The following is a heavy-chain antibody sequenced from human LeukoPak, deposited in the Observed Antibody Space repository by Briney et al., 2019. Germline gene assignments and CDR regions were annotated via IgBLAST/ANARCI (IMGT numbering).Heavy chain of an antibody. Sequence: GGSLRLSCAASGFNFNVYSMNWVRQAPGKGLEWISYITSDSNTIYYADSVRGRFTISRDNAKKSVYLELSNLRVDDTAMYYCARTGYSSSSGWAYYYYYYMDVWGKGTTVTVSS. D-gene: IGHD6-6*01. CDR2: ITSDSNTI. J-gene: IGHJ6*03. CDR1: GFNFNVYS. V-gene: IGHV3-48*01. CDR3: ARTGYSSSSGWAYYYYYYMDV.